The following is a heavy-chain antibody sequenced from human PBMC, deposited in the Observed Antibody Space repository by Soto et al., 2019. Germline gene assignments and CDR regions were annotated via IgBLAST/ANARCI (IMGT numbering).Heavy chain of an antibody. J-gene: IGHJ6*02. CDR2: INPSGGST. Sequence: VASVKVSCKASGYTFTSYYMHWVRQAPGQGLEWMGIINPSGGSTSYAQKFQGRVTMTRDTSTSTVYMELSSLRSEDTAVYYCASEWTWGVNKNYYGMDVWGQGTTVTVSS. CDR3: ASEWTWGVNKNYYGMDV. V-gene: IGHV1-46*01. D-gene: IGHD7-27*01. CDR1: GYTFTSYY.